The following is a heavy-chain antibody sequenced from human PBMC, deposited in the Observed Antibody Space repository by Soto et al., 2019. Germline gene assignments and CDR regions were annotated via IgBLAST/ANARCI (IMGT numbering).Heavy chain of an antibody. Sequence: GGSLRLSCAASGFTFSSYWMSWVRQAPGKGLEWVANIKQDGSEKYYVDSVKGRFTISRDNAKNSLYLQMNSLRAEDTAVYYCAREKEYCSSTSCRYYYYYYMDVWGKGTTVTVSS. CDR3: AREKEYCSSTSCRYYYYYYMDV. V-gene: IGHV3-7*01. J-gene: IGHJ6*03. D-gene: IGHD2-2*01. CDR2: IKQDGSEK. CDR1: GFTFSSYW.